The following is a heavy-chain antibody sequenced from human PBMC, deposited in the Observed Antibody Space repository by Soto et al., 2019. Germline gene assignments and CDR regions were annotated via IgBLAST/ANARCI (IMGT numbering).Heavy chain of an antibody. D-gene: IGHD2-2*01. J-gene: IGHJ3*02. CDR3: ARGGGGYQLLHAFDI. V-gene: IGHV3-21*01. Sequence: EVQVVESGGGLVKPGGSLRLSCAASGFTFSSYSMNWVRQAPGKGLEWVSSISSSSSYIYYADSVKGRFTISRDNAKNSLYLQMNSLRVEDTAVYYCARGGGGYQLLHAFDIWGQGTMVTVSS. CDR2: ISSSSSYI. CDR1: GFTFSSYS.